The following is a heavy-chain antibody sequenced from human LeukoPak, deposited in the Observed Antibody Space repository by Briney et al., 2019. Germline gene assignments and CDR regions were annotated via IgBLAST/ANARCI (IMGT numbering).Heavy chain of an antibody. CDR3: AKALAN. V-gene: IGHV3-23*01. J-gene: IGHJ4*02. Sequence: PGRSLRLSCTPSGFTFGDYAMTWVRQAPGKGLEWVSTINHNGDNTYYADSVKGRFTISRDNFKNTLYLQMNSLRAEDTAVYYCAKALANWGQGTLVTVSS. CDR2: INHNGDNT. CDR1: GFTFGDYA.